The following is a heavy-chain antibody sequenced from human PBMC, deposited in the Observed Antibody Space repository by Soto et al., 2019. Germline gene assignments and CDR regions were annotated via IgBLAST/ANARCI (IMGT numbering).Heavy chain of an antibody. CDR1: GGSINSGDYY. CDR3: ARIGLTTALL. CDR2: IYYSGST. Sequence: SETLSLTCTVSGGSINSGDYYWSWIRQPPGKGLEWIGYIYYSGSTYYDPPLRSRVTISIDTSKNHFFLNLSSVTAADTAVYYCARIGLTTALLWGQGTLVTVSS. D-gene: IGHD4-17*01. J-gene: IGHJ4*02. V-gene: IGHV4-30-4*01.